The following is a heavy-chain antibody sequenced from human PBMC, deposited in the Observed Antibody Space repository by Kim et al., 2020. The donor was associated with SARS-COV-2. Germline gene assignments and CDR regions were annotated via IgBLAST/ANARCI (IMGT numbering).Heavy chain of an antibody. CDR3: ARHGTPPPYLAGPFDP. CDR2: IYYSGST. Sequence: SETLSLICTVSGGSISSYYWSWIRQPPGKGLEWIGYIYYSGSTNYNPSLKSRVTISVDTSKNQFSLKLSSVTAADTAVYYCARHGTPPPYLAGPFDPWGQGTLVTVSS. V-gene: IGHV4-59*08. CDR1: GGSISSYY. D-gene: IGHD3-3*02. J-gene: IGHJ5*02.